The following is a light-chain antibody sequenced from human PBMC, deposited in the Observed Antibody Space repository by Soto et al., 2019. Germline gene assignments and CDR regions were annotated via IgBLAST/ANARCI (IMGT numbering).Light chain of an antibody. CDR3: QQYNSSPST. V-gene: IGKV1-39*01. Sequence: DIQMTQSPSSLSASVGDRVTITCRASQSISSYLNWYQQKPGKAPKLLIYGASSLQSGVSSRFSGSGSGTDFTLTISSLQPEDFATYYCQQYNSSPSTFGQGTRVEIK. CDR2: GAS. J-gene: IGKJ1*01. CDR1: QSISSY.